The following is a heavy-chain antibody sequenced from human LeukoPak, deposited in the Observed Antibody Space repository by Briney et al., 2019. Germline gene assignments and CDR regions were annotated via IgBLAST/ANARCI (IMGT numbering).Heavy chain of an antibody. J-gene: IGHJ6*03. CDR1: GGSISSYY. CDR3: VRGHWMDRYCSGGSCLTSDYYYYMDV. D-gene: IGHD2-15*01. V-gene: IGHV4-59*12. CDR2: IYYRGST. Sequence: SDTLSLICTVSGGSISSYYWSWIRQPPRKGLEWVGYIYYRGSTNYIPSLKSRVTMSVDTSKNQFSLKLSSVTAADTAVYYCVRGHWMDRYCSGGSCLTSDYYYYMDVWGKGTTVTVSS.